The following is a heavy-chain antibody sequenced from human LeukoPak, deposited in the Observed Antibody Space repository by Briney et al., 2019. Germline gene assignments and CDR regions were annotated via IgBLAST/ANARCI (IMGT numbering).Heavy chain of an antibody. CDR2: ITGSGDST. J-gene: IGHJ4*02. Sequence: GGSLRLSCAASGFTFNNYAMSWVRQAPGMGLEWVSTITGSGDSTYYADSVKGRFTISRDNAKNSLYLQMNSLRAEDTAVYYCARGDTYYDSSGYYYGDYWGQGTLVTVPS. CDR1: GFTFNNYA. D-gene: IGHD3-22*01. CDR3: ARGDTYYDSSGYYYGDY. V-gene: IGHV3-23*01.